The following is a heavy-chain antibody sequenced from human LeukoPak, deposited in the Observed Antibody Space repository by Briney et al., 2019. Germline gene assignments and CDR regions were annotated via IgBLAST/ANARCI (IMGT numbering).Heavy chain of an antibody. Sequence: SETLSLTCTVSGGSISSSSYSWGWIRQPPGKGPEWIGTSYYSGSTYYNPSLKSRVTISVDTSKNQFSLKLSSVTAADTAVYYCARHVFYTFGGVIAYFDYWGQGTLVTVSS. J-gene: IGHJ4*02. CDR2: SYYSGST. CDR1: GGSISSSSYS. CDR3: ARHVFYTFGGVIAYFDY. V-gene: IGHV4-39*01. D-gene: IGHD3-16*02.